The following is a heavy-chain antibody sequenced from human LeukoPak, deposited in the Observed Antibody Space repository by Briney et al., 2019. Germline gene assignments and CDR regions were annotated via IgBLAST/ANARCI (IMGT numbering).Heavy chain of an antibody. V-gene: IGHV4-38-2*02. CDR1: GYSISSGYY. CDR3: ASVYYYGSGSYYKPYYYYYYMDV. Sequence: PSETLSLTCTVSGYSISSGYYWGWIRQPPGKGLEWIGSIYHSGSTYYNPSLKSRVTISVDTSKNQFSLKLSSVTAADTAVYYCASVYYYGSGSYYKPYYYYYYMDVWGKGTTVTVSS. D-gene: IGHD3-10*01. CDR2: IYHSGST. J-gene: IGHJ6*03.